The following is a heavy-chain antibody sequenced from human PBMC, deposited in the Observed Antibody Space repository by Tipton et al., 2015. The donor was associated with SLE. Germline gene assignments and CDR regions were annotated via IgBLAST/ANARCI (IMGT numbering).Heavy chain of an antibody. J-gene: IGHJ4*02. D-gene: IGHD1-1*01. V-gene: IGHV4-34*01. CDR2: INHSGST. CDR1: GGSFSGYY. CDR3: ARGVLRPLDY. Sequence: TLSLTCAVYGGSFSGYYWSWIRQPPGKGLEWIGEINHSGSTNYNPSLKSRVTISVDTSKNQFSLKLSSVTAADTAVYYCARGVLRPLDYWGQGTLVPVSS.